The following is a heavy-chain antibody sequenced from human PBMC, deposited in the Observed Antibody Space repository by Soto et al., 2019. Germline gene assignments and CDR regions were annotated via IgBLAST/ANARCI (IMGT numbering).Heavy chain of an antibody. D-gene: IGHD2-21*02. CDR1: GGTFSSYA. J-gene: IGHJ4*02. CDR3: ARVSYCGGDCYSYYFDY. CDR2: IIPIFGTA. V-gene: IGHV1-69*01. Sequence: QVPLVQSGAEVKKPGSSVKVSCKASGGTFSSYAISWVRQAPGQGLEWMGGIIPIFGTANYAQKFQGRVTITADESTSTAYMELSSLRSEDTAVYYCARVSYCGGDCYSYYFDYWGQGTLVTVSS.